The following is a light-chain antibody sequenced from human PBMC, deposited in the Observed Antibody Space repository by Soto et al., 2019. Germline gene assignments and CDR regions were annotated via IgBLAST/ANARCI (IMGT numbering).Light chain of an antibody. J-gene: IGLJ3*02. CDR3: QVWDSSSDHPV. CDR1: TIGSKS. V-gene: IGLV3-21*04. Sequence: SYELTQPPSVSVAPGKTARLTCGGTTIGSKSVHWDQQKPGQAPVLVIYYDTDRPSGIPERFSGSNSGNTATLTISRVEAGDEADYYCQVWDSSSDHPVFGGGTKVTVL. CDR2: YDT.